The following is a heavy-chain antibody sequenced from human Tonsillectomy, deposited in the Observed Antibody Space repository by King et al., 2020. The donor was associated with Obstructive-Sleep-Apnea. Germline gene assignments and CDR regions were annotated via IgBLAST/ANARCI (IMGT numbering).Heavy chain of an antibody. CDR1: GYTFTGHY. CDR3: ARDQSAERGFDS. J-gene: IGHJ5*01. CDR2: INPKSGDS. D-gene: IGHD1-14*01. Sequence: QLVQSGAEVKKPGASVNVSCKASGYTFTGHYMHWVRQAPGQGLEWMGWINPKSGDSNFAQKFQGRVTMTRDTSISTAYMELSRLRSDDTAVYYCARDQSAERGFDSWGQGTLVTVSS. V-gene: IGHV1-2*02.